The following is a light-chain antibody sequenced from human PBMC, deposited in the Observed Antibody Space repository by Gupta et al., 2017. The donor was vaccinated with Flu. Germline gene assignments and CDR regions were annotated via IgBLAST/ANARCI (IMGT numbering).Light chain of an antibody. CDR1: SSDVGGYNY. V-gene: IGLV2-14*01. J-gene: IGLJ3*02. CDR3: SSYTTTTWV. Sequence: QSALTQPASVSGSPGQPITISCTGTSSDVGGYNYVSWYQQHPGKAPKLMIYEVSNRPSGVSNRFSGSKSGNTASLTISGLQAEDEADYYCSSYTTTTWVFGGGTKVTVL. CDR2: EVS.